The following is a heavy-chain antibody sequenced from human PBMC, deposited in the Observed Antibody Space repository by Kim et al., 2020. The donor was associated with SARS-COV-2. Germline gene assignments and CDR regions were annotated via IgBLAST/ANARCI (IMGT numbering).Heavy chain of an antibody. CDR2: IKPDGIDK. D-gene: IGHD3-3*02. CDR1: GITFSSLW. V-gene: IGHV3-7*01. Sequence: WGSLRLSCAASGITFSSLWMNWVRQAPGKGLEWVANIKPDGIDKYYADSVKGRFTISRDNAKNSLFLQMNSLRAEDTAVYYCTSISIMTGPGSWGQGAL. CDR3: TSISIMTGPGS. J-gene: IGHJ4*02.